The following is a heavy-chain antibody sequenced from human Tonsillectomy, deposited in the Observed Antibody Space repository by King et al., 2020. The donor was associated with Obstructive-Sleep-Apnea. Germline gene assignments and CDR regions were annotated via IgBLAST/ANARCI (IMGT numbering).Heavy chain of an antibody. V-gene: IGHV1-18*04. J-gene: IGHJ4*02. D-gene: IGHD1-7*01. CDR2: VSAYNGNT. CDR1: GYTFTSYG. Sequence: QLVQSGAEVKKPGASVKVSCKASGYTFTSYGISWVRQAPGQGLEWMGWVSAYNGNTNYAQKLQGRVTMTTDTSTSTAYMELRSLRSDDTAVYYCARDIAYNWNYVSSGDYWGQGTLVTVSS. CDR3: ARDIAYNWNYVSSGDY.